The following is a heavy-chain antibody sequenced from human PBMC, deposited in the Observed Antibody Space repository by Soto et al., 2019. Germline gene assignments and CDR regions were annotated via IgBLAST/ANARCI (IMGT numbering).Heavy chain of an antibody. J-gene: IGHJ4*02. CDR2: ISTSGATR. Sequence: EVQLVESGGGLVQPGGSLRLSCVASGFTFSTDSMNWVRQAPGKGLEWVAHISTSGATRYYADSLKGRFTISRDNAKTSLYLQMDRLRNEDTAVYYCARFFGSGFDYWGQGTLVTVSS. D-gene: IGHD6-19*01. CDR1: GFTFSTDS. V-gene: IGHV3-48*02. CDR3: ARFFGSGFDY.